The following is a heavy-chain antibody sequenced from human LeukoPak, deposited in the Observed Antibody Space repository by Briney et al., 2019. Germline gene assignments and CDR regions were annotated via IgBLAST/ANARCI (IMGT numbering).Heavy chain of an antibody. CDR3: ARELITIFGVVINYFDY. V-gene: IGHV3-23*01. D-gene: IGHD3-3*01. Sequence: GGSLRLSCAASGFTFSSYAMSWVRQAPGKGLEWVSAISGSGGSTYYADSVKGRFTISRDNAKNTLYLQMNSLRAEDTAVYYCARELITIFGVVINYFDYWGQGTLVTVSS. CDR1: GFTFSSYA. J-gene: IGHJ4*02. CDR2: ISGSGGST.